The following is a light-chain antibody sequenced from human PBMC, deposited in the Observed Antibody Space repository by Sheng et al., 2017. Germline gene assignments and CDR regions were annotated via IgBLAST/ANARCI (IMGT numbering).Light chain of an antibody. CDR2: AAS. Sequence: DIQVTQSPSSLSASVGDRVTITCRTSQRISSYLNWYQQKPGKAPKLLIYAASSLQSGVPSRFSGSGSGTDFTLTISSLQPEDFATYYCQQSHSIPPITFGQGTRLEIK. CDR3: QQSHSIPPIT. V-gene: IGKV1-39*01. CDR1: QRISSY. J-gene: IGKJ5*01.